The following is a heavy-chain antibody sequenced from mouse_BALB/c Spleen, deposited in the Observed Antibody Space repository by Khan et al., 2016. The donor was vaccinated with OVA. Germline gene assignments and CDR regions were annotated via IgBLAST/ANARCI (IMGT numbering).Heavy chain of an antibody. CDR2: IYPGDGRT. J-gene: IGHJ2*01. V-gene: IGHV1S81*02. Sequence: QVQLKQSGTELVKPGASVKLSCKASGYTFTNYWVHWVKQRPGQGLEWSGEIYPGDGRTNNNEKFKSEATLTVDKSSNTAYMQLNSLTSEDSAVYYCARNAYFGNYFDYWGQGTILTVSS. CDR1: GYTFTNYW. D-gene: IGHD2-10*01. CDR3: ARNAYFGNYFDY.